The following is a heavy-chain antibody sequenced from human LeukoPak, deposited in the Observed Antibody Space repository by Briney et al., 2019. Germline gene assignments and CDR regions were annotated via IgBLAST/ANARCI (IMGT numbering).Heavy chain of an antibody. CDR3: AKDSLADIDY. J-gene: IGHJ4*02. Sequence: GGSLRLSCAASGFIFSTYGMYWVRQAPGKGLEWVAFIRHDGSIKNYADSVKGRSTISRDNSKNTLYLQMNSLRAEDTAVYYCAKDSLADIDYWGQGTLVAVSS. V-gene: IGHV3-30*02. D-gene: IGHD3-16*01. CDR2: IRHDGSIK. CDR1: GFIFSTYG.